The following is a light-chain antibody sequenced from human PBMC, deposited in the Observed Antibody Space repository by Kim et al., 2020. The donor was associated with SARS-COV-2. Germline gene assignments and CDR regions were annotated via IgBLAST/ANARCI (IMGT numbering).Light chain of an antibody. CDR1: QSISTY. J-gene: IGKJ4*01. CDR3: QQSHTTPLLT. CDR2: AAS. V-gene: IGKV1-39*01. Sequence: DIQMTQSPSSLAASVGDRVTIACRASQSISTYLNWYQQKPGKAPKLLIYAASSLQSGVPSRFSGSGSGTDFTLTISSLQLEDFATYYCQQSHTTPLLTCGGGTKVDIK.